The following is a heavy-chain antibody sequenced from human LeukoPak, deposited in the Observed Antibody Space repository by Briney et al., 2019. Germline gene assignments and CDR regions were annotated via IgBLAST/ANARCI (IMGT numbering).Heavy chain of an antibody. CDR3: ARESYSSSSGYYYYYMDV. CDR2: IYPSGGRT. D-gene: IGHD6-6*01. Sequence: ASVKVSCKASGYTFSVYFINWVRQAPGQGLEWMGIIYPSGGRTNYAQKFQGRVTMTRDMSTSTVYMELSSLRSEDTAVYYCARESYSSSSGYYYYYMDVWGKGTTVTVSS. CDR1: GYTFSVYF. V-gene: IGHV1-46*01. J-gene: IGHJ6*03.